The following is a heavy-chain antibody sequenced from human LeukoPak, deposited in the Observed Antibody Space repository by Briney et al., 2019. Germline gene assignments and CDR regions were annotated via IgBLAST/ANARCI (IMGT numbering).Heavy chain of an antibody. Sequence: GGSLRLSCAASGFPFSSYWMHWVRQAPGKGLEWVSSISSSSSYIYYADSVKGRFTISRDNAKNSLYLQMNSLRAEDTAVYYCARKPPYDILTGYPNDLYMDVWGKGTTVTISS. CDR3: ARKPPYDILTGYPNDLYMDV. CDR2: ISSSSSYI. D-gene: IGHD3-9*01. CDR1: GFPFSSYW. J-gene: IGHJ6*03. V-gene: IGHV3-21*01.